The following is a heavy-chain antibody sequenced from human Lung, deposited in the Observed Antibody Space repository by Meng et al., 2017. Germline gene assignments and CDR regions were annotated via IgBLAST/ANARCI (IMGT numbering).Heavy chain of an antibody. Sequence: ASVLISCRASGYSFTSHDINWVRRAPGQGLQWLGWINTDTGSPTYVQGFTGRFVFSLDTSATTAYLQNSSLKAEDTAIYYCGKRMGGTRPLFDPWGQGTLVTVSS. CDR2: INTDTGSP. J-gene: IGHJ5*02. D-gene: IGHD3-16*01. V-gene: IGHV7-4-1*02. CDR3: GKRMGGTRPLFDP. CDR1: GYSFTSHD.